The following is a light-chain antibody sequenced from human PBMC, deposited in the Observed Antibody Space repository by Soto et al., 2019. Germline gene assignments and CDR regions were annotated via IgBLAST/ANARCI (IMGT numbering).Light chain of an antibody. CDR2: DAS. V-gene: IGKV3-20*01. CDR3: QQYGSSPVT. Sequence: IVLAQGPGTLSLSPGGRASXSCRARQSVSNTYLAGCPQKTGHAPRLXSSDASTRATGIPARFSGSGSATDFTRTISRLEPEDFAVYYGQQYGSSPVTFGQGTKVDIK. J-gene: IGKJ1*01. CDR1: QSVSNTY.